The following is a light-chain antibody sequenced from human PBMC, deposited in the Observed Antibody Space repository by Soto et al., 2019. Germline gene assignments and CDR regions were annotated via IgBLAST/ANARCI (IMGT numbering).Light chain of an antibody. CDR3: QQYNNWPPYT. Sequence: EIVMTQSTATLSVSPGERATLSCRASQSVSNNLAWYQQKPGQAPRLLMYEASTRATGIPARFSGCGSGTEFTLTISSLQAEDFAVYYCQQYNNWPPYTFGQGTKVDIK. CDR2: EAS. V-gene: IGKV3-15*01. CDR1: QSVSNN. J-gene: IGKJ2*01.